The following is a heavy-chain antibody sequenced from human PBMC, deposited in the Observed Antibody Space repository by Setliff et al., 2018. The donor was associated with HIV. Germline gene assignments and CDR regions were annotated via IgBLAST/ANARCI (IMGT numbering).Heavy chain of an antibody. V-gene: IGHV3-49*04. CDR3: TRVPVENYYYGMDV. J-gene: IGHJ6*02. CDR2: IRSKAYGGTT. Sequence: PGGSLRLSCTASGFTFGDYAMSWVRQAPGKGLEWVGFIRSKAYGGTTEYAASVKGRFTISRDDSKSIAYLQMNSLKTEDTAVYYCTRVPVENYYYGMDVWGQGTTVTVSS. CDR1: GFTFGDYA.